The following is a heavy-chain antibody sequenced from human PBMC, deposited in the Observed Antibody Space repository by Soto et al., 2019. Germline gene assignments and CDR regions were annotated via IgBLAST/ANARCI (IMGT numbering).Heavy chain of an antibody. V-gene: IGHV4-39*01. Sequence: SETLSLTCTVSGGSISSSSYYWGWIRQPPGKGLEWIGSIYYSGSTYYNPSLKSRVTISVDTSKNQFSLKLSSVTAADTAVYYCASILSYYDFWSCYFPSGFDYWGQGTLVTVSS. J-gene: IGHJ4*02. CDR2: IYYSGST. CDR3: ASILSYYDFWSCYFPSGFDY. CDR1: GGSISSSSYY. D-gene: IGHD3-3*01.